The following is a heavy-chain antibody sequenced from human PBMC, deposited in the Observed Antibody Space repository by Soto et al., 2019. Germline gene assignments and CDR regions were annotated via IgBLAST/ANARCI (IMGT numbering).Heavy chain of an antibody. Sequence: GASVKVSCKASGFTFTSSAVQWVRQARGQRLEWIGWIVVGSGNTNYAQKFQERVTITRDMSTSTAYMELSSLRSEDTAVYYCATSMVSAGGWFDPWGQGTLVTVSS. CDR3: ATSMVSAGGWFDP. J-gene: IGHJ5*02. CDR2: IVVGSGNT. D-gene: IGHD3-10*01. CDR1: GFTFTSSA. V-gene: IGHV1-58*01.